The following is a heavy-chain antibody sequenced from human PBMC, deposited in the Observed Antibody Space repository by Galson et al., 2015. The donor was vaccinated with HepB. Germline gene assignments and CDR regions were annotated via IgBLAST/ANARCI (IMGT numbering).Heavy chain of an antibody. CDR3: AKGARWEPLDY. CDR1: GFTFSSYG. D-gene: IGHD1-26*01. Sequence: SLRLSCAASGFTFSSYGMHWVRQAPGKGLEWVAVISYDGSNKYYADSVKGRFTISRDNSKNTLYLQMNSLRAEDTAVYYCAKGARWEPLDYWGQGTLVTVSS. J-gene: IGHJ4*02. V-gene: IGHV3-30*18. CDR2: ISYDGSNK.